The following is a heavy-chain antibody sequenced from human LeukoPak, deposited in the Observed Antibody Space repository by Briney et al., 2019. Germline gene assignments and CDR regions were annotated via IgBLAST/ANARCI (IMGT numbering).Heavy chain of an antibody. V-gene: IGHV1-8*02. J-gene: IGHJ4*02. CDR1: GGTFSSYA. Sequence: ASVKVSCKASGGTFSSYAISWVRQAPGQGLEWMGWMNPNSGNTGYAQKFQGRVTMTRNTSISTAYMELSSLRSEDTAVYYCFKRGVDYWGQGTLVTVSS. D-gene: IGHD3-16*01. CDR3: FKRGVDY. CDR2: MNPNSGNT.